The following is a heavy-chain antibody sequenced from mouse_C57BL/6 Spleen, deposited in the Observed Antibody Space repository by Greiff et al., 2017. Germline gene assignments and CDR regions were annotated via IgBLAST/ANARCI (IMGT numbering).Heavy chain of an antibody. D-gene: IGHD2-5*01. CDR2: INPSSGST. J-gene: IGHJ4*01. CDR1: GYTFTSYW. CDR3: ASYSNYGVSCAMDY. Sequence: QVQLKQSGAELAKPGASVKLSCKASGYTFTSYWMHWVKQRPGQGLEWIGYINPSSGSTKYNQNFKDKATLTADKSSSTAYMQLSSLTYEDSAVYYCASYSNYGVSCAMDYWGKGTSVTVSS. V-gene: IGHV1-7*01.